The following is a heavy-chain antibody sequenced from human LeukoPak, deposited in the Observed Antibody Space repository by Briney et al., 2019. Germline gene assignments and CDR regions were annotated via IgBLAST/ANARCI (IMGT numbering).Heavy chain of an antibody. J-gene: IGHJ4*02. CDR1: GGSISTYF. CDR3: ARDPLPPDYFDY. Sequence: SETLSLTCTVSGGSISTYFWSWIRQPAGKGLEWIGRIYTSETTNYNPSLKSQVSMSVDTSKNQFSLNLSSVTAADTAVYYCARDPLPPDYFDYWGQGTLVTVSS. CDR2: IYTSETT. V-gene: IGHV4-4*07.